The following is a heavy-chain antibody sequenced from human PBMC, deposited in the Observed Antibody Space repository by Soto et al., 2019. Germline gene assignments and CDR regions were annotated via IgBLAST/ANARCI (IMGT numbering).Heavy chain of an antibody. J-gene: IGHJ3*01. D-gene: IGHD4-4*01. CDR2: IQNDGSRT. V-gene: IGHV3-74*01. Sequence: EVQLVESEGGLVQRGGSLRLSCAASGFTFDYYWMHWVRQAPGQGLVWVAHIQNDGSRTTYADSVKGRFTISRDNAKNTMYMQVNRVGAEDTAVYYCARGNLGGFDLWGQGTTVTVSS. CDR3: ARGNLGGFDL. CDR1: GFTFDYYW.